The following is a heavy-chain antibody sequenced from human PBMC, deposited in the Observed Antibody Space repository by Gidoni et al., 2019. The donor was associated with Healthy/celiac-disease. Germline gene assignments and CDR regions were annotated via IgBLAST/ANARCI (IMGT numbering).Heavy chain of an antibody. CDR1: GFPFRSYG. CDR2: ISYDGSNK. J-gene: IGHJ6*02. V-gene: IGHV3-30*18. CDR3: AKDAAIYYYYGMDV. D-gene: IGHD6-25*01. Sequence: QVQLVASGGGVVQPGRSLRLSCAAPGFPFRSYGMHWVRQAPGKGLEWVAVISYDGSNKYYADSVKGRFTISRDNSKNTLYLQMNSLRAEDTAVYYCAKDAAIYYYYGMDVWGQGTTVTVSS.